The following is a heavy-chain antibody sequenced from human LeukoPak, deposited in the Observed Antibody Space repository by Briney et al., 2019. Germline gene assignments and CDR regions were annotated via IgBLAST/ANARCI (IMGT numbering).Heavy chain of an antibody. CDR2: IYVGDSDT. V-gene: IGHV5-51*01. CDR1: GYTFTSCW. CDR3: ARTDSCNRVWYGAFEI. J-gene: IGHJ3*02. D-gene: IGHD6-13*01. Sequence: RGESLKISCKCSGYTFTSCWIGWVRQMPGKGLEWMGIIYVGDSDTRCSPSFQGQVTISADKSISTAYLQWSSLTASDSAMYYCARTDSCNRVWYGAFEIWGQGTMVTVSS.